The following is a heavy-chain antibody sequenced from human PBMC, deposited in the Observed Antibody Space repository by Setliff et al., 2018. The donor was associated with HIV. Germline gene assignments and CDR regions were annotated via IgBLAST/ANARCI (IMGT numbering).Heavy chain of an antibody. V-gene: IGHV4-4*09. Sequence: ASETLSLTCTVSGGSISGYHWNWLRQTPGKGLEWIGYIYTSRGTNYNHSLRTRVIISVDTSNQFSLKLSSVTAADSAIYYCARSPSYRSSWEYYFDYWGQGILVTVSS. CDR3: ARSPSYRSSWEYYFDY. D-gene: IGHD6-13*01. CDR2: IYTSRGT. J-gene: IGHJ4*02. CDR1: GGSISGYH.